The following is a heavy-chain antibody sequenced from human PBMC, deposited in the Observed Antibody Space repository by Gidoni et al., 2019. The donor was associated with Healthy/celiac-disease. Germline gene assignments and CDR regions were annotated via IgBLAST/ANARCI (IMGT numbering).Heavy chain of an antibody. J-gene: IGHJ4*02. CDR3: AKALFGIVVAPFDY. D-gene: IGHD3-22*01. CDR1: GFPVSSYW. V-gene: IGHV3-7*03. CDR2: IKQDGSEK. Sequence: EVQLVESGGGLVQPGGSLRLSCAASGFPVSSYWMSWVRQAPGKGLKGVANIKQDGSEKYYVDSVKGRFTISRDNAKNSLYLQMNSLRAEDTAVYYCAKALFGIVVAPFDYWGQGTLVTVSS.